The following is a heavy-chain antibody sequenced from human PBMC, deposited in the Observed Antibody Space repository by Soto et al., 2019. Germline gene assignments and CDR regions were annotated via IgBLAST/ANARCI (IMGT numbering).Heavy chain of an antibody. CDR1: GYTFTNYG. Sequence: AKVSCKASGYTFTNYGISWVRQAPGQGLEWMGWINVYNGNTKYAQKVQGRVTMTTDTSTSTAYMELRSLRSDDTAVYYCARGVGSGSYYNQYNWFDPWGQGTLVTVSS. V-gene: IGHV1-18*01. J-gene: IGHJ5*02. D-gene: IGHD3-10*01. CDR2: INVYNGNT. CDR3: ARGVGSGSYYNQYNWFDP.